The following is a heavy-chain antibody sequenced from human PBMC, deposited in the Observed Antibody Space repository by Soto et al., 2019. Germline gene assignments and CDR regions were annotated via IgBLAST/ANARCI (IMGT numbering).Heavy chain of an antibody. J-gene: IGHJ6*02. D-gene: IGHD2-15*01. Sequence: PSETLSLTCTVSGGSISSYYWSWTRQPPGKGLEWIGYIYYSGSTNYNPSLKSRVTISVDTSKNQFSLKLSSVTAADTAVYYCARDSTLYCSGGSCLYYYGMDVWGQGTTVTVSS. CDR3: ARDSTLYCSGGSCLYYYGMDV. CDR2: IYYSGST. CDR1: GGSISSYY. V-gene: IGHV4-59*01.